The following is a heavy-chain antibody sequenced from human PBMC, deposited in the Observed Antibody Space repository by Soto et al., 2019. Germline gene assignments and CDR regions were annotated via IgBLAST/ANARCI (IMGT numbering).Heavy chain of an antibody. V-gene: IGHV3-64*01. D-gene: IGHD3-22*01. CDR2: ISSNGGST. CDR3: ARDLNYYYSSGYGYYFDY. CDR1: GFTFSSYA. J-gene: IGHJ4*02. Sequence: GGSLRLSCAASGFTFSSYAMHWVRQAPGKGLEYVSAISSNGGSTYYANSVKGRFTISRDNSKNTLYLQMGSLRAEDMAVYYCARDLNYYYSSGYGYYFDYWGQGTLVTVSS.